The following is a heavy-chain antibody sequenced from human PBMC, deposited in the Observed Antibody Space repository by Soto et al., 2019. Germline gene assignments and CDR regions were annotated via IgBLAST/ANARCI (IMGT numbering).Heavy chain of an antibody. Sequence: EVQLLESGGGLIQPGGSLRLSCAASGFIFSSYAMNWVRQAPGKGLEWVSAISGSGTTYYEDSVKGRFTTSRDNTKNMMYLQIDSLRADDSAVYYCSAYRLASSSPVDYWGQGTLVTISS. J-gene: IGHJ4*02. D-gene: IGHD6-6*01. CDR3: SAYRLASSSPVDY. CDR2: ISGSGTT. V-gene: IGHV3-23*01. CDR1: GFIFSSYA.